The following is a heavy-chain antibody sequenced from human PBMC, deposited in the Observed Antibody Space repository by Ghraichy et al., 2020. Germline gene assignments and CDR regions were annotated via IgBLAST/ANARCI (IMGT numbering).Heavy chain of an antibody. CDR3: AREREWLRYSAFDI. Sequence: GGSLRLSCAASGFTFSSYAMHWVRQAPGKGLEWVAVISYDGSNKYYADSVKGRFTISRDNSKNTLYLQMNSLRAEDTAVYYCAREREWLRYSAFDIWGQGTMVTVSS. V-gene: IGHV3-30-3*01. J-gene: IGHJ3*02. CDR2: ISYDGSNK. CDR1: GFTFSSYA. D-gene: IGHD5-12*01.